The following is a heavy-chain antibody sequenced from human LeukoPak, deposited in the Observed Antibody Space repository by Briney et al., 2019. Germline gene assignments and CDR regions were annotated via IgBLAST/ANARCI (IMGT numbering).Heavy chain of an antibody. CDR1: GFTVSSNY. D-gene: IGHD5-12*01. Sequence: GGSLRLSCAASGFTVSSNYMSWVRQAPGKGLEWVSVISSAGNTYYADSVKGRFTISRDNSENTLYLQMNSLRAEDTAVYYCASVGYSGYDRAFDYWGQGTLVTVSS. V-gene: IGHV3-53*01. CDR3: ASVGYSGYDRAFDY. CDR2: ISSAGNT. J-gene: IGHJ4*02.